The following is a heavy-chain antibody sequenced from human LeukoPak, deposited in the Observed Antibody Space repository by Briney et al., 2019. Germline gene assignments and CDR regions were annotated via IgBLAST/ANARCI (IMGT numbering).Heavy chain of an antibody. Sequence: SETLSLTCAVYGGSFSGYYWSWIRQPPGKGLEWIGEIHHSGSTNYNPSLKSRVTISVDTSKNQFSLKLSSVTAADTAVYYCAREDFWSGYYTEASYYGMDVWGQGTTVTVSS. CDR1: GGSFSGYY. D-gene: IGHD3-3*01. V-gene: IGHV4-34*01. J-gene: IGHJ6*02. CDR3: AREDFWSGYYTEASYYGMDV. CDR2: IHHSGST.